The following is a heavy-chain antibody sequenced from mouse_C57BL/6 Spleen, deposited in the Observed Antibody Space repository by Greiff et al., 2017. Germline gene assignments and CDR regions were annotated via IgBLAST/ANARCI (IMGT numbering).Heavy chain of an antibody. CDR1: GYSFTSCYY. Sequence: EVKLQESGPGLVKPSQSLSLTCSVTGYSFTSCYYWNWIRQFPGNKLEWMGYISYDGSNNYNPSLKNRTSITRDTSKNPFFLKLNAVTTEDTATYYCARGYGGSYEGYWGQGTTLTVSS. J-gene: IGHJ2*01. CDR2: ISYDGSN. V-gene: IGHV3-6*01. D-gene: IGHD1-1*01. CDR3: ARGYGGSYEGY.